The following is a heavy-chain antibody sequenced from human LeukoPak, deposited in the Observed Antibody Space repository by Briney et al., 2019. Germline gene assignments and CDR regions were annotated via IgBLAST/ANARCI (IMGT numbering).Heavy chain of an antibody. Sequence: GGSLRLSCEASGFTFSSHAMSWVRQAPGKGLEWVSSISGSGDSTYRADSVKGRFTISRDNSKNTLYLQMNSLRAEDTAVYYCAKDLDDILTGSRRGDDCWGQGTLVTVSS. J-gene: IGHJ4*02. CDR1: GFTFSSHA. D-gene: IGHD3-9*01. V-gene: IGHV3-23*01. CDR3: AKDLDDILTGSRRGDDC. CDR2: ISGSGDST.